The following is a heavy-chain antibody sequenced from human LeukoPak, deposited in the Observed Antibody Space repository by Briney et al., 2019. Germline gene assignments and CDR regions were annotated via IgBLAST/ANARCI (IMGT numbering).Heavy chain of an antibody. J-gene: IGHJ5*02. Sequence: SETLSLTCIVSGGSISSYYWSWIRQPPGKGLEWIGYIYYSGSTNYNPSLKSRVTISVDTSKNQFSLKLSSVTAADTAVYYCALFWSGRYNWFDPWGQGTLVTVSS. D-gene: IGHD3-3*01. V-gene: IGHV4-59*01. CDR2: IYYSGST. CDR1: GGSISSYY. CDR3: ALFWSGRYNWFDP.